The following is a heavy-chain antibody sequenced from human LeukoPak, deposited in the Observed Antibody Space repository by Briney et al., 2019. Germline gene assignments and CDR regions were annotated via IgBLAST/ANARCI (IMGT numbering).Heavy chain of an antibody. CDR1: GGSISSYY. CDR3: TRHQWWLAPRNFDY. Sequence: SETLSLTCTVSGGSISSYYWSWIRQPAGKGLEWIGRIYTSGSTNYNPSLKSRVTMSVDTSKNQFSLKLSSVTAADTAVYYCTRHQWWLAPRNFDYWGQGTLVTVSS. CDR2: IYTSGST. D-gene: IGHD2-8*01. V-gene: IGHV4-4*07. J-gene: IGHJ4*02.